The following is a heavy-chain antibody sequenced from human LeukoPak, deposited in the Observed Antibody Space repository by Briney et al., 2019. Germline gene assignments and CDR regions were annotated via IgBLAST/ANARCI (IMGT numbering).Heavy chain of an antibody. Sequence: ASVKVSCKASGYTFTSYDINWVRQATGQGLEWMGWMNPNSGNTGYAQKFQGGVTMTRNTSISTAYMELSSLRSEDTAVYYCARGERVAAAKAYWFDPWGQGTLVTVSS. J-gene: IGHJ5*02. D-gene: IGHD2-15*01. CDR1: GYTFTSYD. CDR2: MNPNSGNT. CDR3: ARGERVAAAKAYWFDP. V-gene: IGHV1-8*01.